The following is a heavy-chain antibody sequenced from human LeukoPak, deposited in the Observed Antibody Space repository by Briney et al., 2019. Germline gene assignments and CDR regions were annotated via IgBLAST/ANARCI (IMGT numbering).Heavy chain of an antibody. Sequence: ASVKVSCEASGYTFTTYAMNWVRQAPGQGFEWMGWINTNTGNPTYAQGFTGRFVFSLDTSVSTAYLQISSLKAEDTAVYYCARDQGGYIYKGVDYWGQGTLVTVSS. J-gene: IGHJ4*02. V-gene: IGHV7-4-1*02. CDR3: ARDQGGYIYKGVDY. D-gene: IGHD5-24*01. CDR1: GYTFTTYA. CDR2: INTNTGNP.